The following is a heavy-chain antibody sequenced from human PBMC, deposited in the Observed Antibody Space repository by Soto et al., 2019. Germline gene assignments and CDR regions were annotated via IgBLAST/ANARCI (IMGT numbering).Heavy chain of an antibody. CDR1: GGSISSGGYY. Sequence: PSETLSLTCTVSGGSISSGGYYWSWIRQHPGKGLEWIGYIYYSGSTYYNPSLKSRVTISVDTSKNQFSLKLSSVTAADTAVYYCARELEYSSSSFDYWGQGTLVTVSS. CDR3: ARELEYSSSSFDY. V-gene: IGHV4-31*03. J-gene: IGHJ4*02. D-gene: IGHD6-6*01. CDR2: IYYSGST.